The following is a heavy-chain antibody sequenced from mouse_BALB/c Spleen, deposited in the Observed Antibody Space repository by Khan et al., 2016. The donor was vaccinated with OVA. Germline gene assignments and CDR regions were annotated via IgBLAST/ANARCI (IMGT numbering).Heavy chain of an antibody. CDR3: VRDGAYYRSDGWFAY. CDR2: INPSNGYT. D-gene: IGHD2-14*01. J-gene: IGHJ3*01. V-gene: IGHV1-4*01. Sequence: LKQSGAELARPGTSMKMSCKASGYTFTSYTIHWIKQRPGQGLEWIGYINPSNGYTNYNQKFKDKATLTADKSSTTAYMQLSSLTHDDSAVYXFVRDGAYYRSDGWFAYWGQGTLVTVSA. CDR1: GYTFTSYT.